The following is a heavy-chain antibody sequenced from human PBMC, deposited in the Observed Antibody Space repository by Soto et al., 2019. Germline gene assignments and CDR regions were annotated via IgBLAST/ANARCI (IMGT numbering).Heavy chain of an antibody. CDR3: ARGPALGCSNTSCFLDY. CDR1: GGSFSDYY. D-gene: IGHD2-2*01. CDR2: INHSGST. V-gene: IGHV4-34*01. J-gene: IGHJ4*02. Sequence: QVQLQQWGAGLLKPSETLSLTCAVYGGSFSDYYWSWIRQPPGKGLEWIGEINHSGSTNYNPSLKSRLTISIDKSKSHFSLQLSSVTAADTAVYYCARGPALGCSNTSCFLDYWGQGTLVTVSS.